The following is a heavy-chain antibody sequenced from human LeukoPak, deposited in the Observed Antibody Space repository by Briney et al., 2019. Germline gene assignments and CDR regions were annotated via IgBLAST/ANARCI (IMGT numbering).Heavy chain of an antibody. CDR3: ARDRGVLLWFGELLEQGAAREHYYYYMDV. V-gene: IGHV4-39*07. J-gene: IGHJ6*03. D-gene: IGHD3-10*01. Sequence: PSETLSLTCTVSGGSISSSSYYWGWIRQPPGKGLEWIGSIYYSGSTNYNPSLKSRVTISVDTSKNQFSLKLSSVTAADTAVYYCARDRGVLLWFGELLEQGAAREHYYYYMDVWGKGTTVTISS. CDR1: GGSISSSSYY. CDR2: IYYSGST.